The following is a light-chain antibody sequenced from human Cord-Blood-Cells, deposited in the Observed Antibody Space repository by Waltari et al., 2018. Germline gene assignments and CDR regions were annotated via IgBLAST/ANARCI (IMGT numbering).Light chain of an antibody. Sequence: DIQMTQSPSTLSASVGDRVTITCRASQSISSWLAWYQQKPGKAPKLLVYKASSLESGVPSRFSGSGSGTEFTLTISSLQPDDFATYYCQQYNSYTLTFGGGTKVEIK. V-gene: IGKV1-5*03. CDR1: QSISSW. J-gene: IGKJ4*01. CDR3: QQYNSYTLT. CDR2: KAS.